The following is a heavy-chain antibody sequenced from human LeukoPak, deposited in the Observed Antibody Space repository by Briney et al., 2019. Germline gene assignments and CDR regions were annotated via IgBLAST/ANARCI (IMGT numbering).Heavy chain of an antibody. CDR1: GFNVSDYY. Sequence: PGESLRLXCAASGFNVSDYYMSWIRQSPGKGLEWVSHIVISGGTTYYTDSVKGRFTISRDTARNSVYLQMNSLRAEDTAVYYCARDGGENSWEGYFDVWGQGALVTVSS. V-gene: IGHV3-11*04. D-gene: IGHD2-21*01. CDR3: ARDGGENSWEGYFDV. CDR2: IVISGGTT. J-gene: IGHJ4*02.